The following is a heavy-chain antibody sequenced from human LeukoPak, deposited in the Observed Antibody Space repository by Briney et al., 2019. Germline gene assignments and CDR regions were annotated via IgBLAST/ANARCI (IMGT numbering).Heavy chain of an antibody. J-gene: IGHJ4*02. CDR1: GFTFNTYG. CDR2: IWYDGSNK. CDR3: VRDSGEIPNTYYYDSSGYLHY. D-gene: IGHD3-22*01. Sequence: GRSLRLSCAASGFTFNTYGMHWVRQAPGKGLEWVAVIWYDGSNKYYADSVRGRFTISRDNSENTLYLQMNSLRAEDTAVYFCVRDSGEIPNTYYYDSSGYLHYWGPGTLVTVSS. V-gene: IGHV3-33*01.